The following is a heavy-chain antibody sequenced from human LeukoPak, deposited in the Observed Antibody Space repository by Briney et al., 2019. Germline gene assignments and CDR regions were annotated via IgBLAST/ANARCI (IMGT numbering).Heavy chain of an antibody. J-gene: IGHJ4*02. D-gene: IGHD3-3*01. Sequence: GGSLRLSCAASGFTFSSYAMSWVRQAPGKGLEWVSAISGSGGSTYYADSVKGRFTISRDNSKNTLYLQMNSLRAEDTAVYYCAKIPYDFWSGGGFDYWGQGTLVTVSS. CDR2: ISGSGGST. V-gene: IGHV3-23*01. CDR1: GFTFSSYA. CDR3: AKIPYDFWSGGGFDY.